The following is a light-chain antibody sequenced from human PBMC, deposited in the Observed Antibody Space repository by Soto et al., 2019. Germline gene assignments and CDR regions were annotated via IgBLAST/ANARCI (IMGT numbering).Light chain of an antibody. CDR1: ESISRDY. V-gene: IGKV3-20*01. Sequence: EIVLTQSPGTLSLSPGQRATLSCRASESISRDYLAWYQQRLGQAPRLLIYGASSGATGIPDRFSGSGSGTDFTLTISRLEPEDFATYYCQQYGSSPITFGQGTRLEIK. J-gene: IGKJ5*01. CDR3: QQYGSSPIT. CDR2: GAS.